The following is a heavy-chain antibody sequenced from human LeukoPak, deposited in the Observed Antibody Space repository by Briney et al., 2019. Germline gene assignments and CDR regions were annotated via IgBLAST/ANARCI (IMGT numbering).Heavy chain of an antibody. D-gene: IGHD2-2*01. J-gene: IGHJ2*01. CDR2: IHTSGST. CDR1: GGSIMGFY. V-gene: IGHV4-4*07. Sequence: PSETLSLTCTVSGGSIMGFYWSWIRQPAGKGLEWIGRIHTSGSTNYNPSLKSRVTMSIGTSKNQFSLNLTSVTAADTAVYFCARRATSSNWYFDLWGRGTLVTVSS. CDR3: ARRATSSNWYFDL.